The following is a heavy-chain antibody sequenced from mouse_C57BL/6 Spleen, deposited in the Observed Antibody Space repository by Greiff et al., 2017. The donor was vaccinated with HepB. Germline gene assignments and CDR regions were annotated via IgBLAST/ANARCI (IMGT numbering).Heavy chain of an antibody. J-gene: IGHJ1*03. Sequence: EVKLMESGGGLVKPGGSLKLSCAASGFTFSSYTMSWVRQTPEKRLEWVATISGGGGNTYYPDSVKGRFTISRDNAKNTLYLQMSSLRSEDTALYYCARSHHYYGSSYGWYFDVWGTGTTVTVSS. V-gene: IGHV5-9*01. CDR1: GFTFSSYT. CDR2: ISGGGGNT. D-gene: IGHD1-1*01. CDR3: ARSHHYYGSSYGWYFDV.